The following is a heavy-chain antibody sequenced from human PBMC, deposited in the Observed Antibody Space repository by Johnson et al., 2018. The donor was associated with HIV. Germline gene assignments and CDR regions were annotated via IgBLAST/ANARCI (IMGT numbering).Heavy chain of an antibody. J-gene: IGHJ3*01. CDR2: MLYDGSNK. CDR1: GFAFSTYG. V-gene: IGHV3-33*03. CDR3: AKCIWGSSLIDAFDV. Sequence: QVQLVEFGGGVVRPGRSLRLSCAASGFAFSTYGMHWVRQAPGKGLEWVAVMLYDGSNKFYADSVKGRFTISRDTSKNTLYLQMNGLRVEDTAVYYCAKCIWGSSLIDAFDVWGQGTMVTVSS. D-gene: IGHD6-13*01.